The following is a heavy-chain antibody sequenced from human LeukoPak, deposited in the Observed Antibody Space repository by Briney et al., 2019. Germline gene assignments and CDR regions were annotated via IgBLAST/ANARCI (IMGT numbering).Heavy chain of an antibody. Sequence: GGSLRLSCAASGFTFSSYAMSWVRQAPGKGLEWVSVIYSGGSAYYADSVKGRFTISRDNSKNTLYLQMNSLRAEDTAVYYCARDSTDTAMGWGAFDIWGQGTMVTVSS. CDR1: GFTFSSYA. CDR2: IYSGGSA. CDR3: ARDSTDTAMGWGAFDI. V-gene: IGHV3-53*01. J-gene: IGHJ3*02. D-gene: IGHD5-18*01.